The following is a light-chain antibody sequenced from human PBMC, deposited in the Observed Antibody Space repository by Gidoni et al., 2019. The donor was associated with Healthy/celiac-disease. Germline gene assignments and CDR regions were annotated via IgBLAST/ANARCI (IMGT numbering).Light chain of an antibody. CDR2: GAS. Sequence: EIVLTQSPGTLSSSPGERATLSCRASQSVSSSYLAWYQQKPGQAPRLLIYGASSRATGIPDRFSGSGSGTDFTLTISRLEPEDFAVYYCQQYPRAFGQGTKVEIK. CDR3: QQYPRA. V-gene: IGKV3-20*01. CDR1: QSVSSSY. J-gene: IGKJ1*01.